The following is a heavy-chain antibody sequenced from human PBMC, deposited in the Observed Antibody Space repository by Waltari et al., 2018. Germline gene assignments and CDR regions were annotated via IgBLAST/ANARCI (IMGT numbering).Heavy chain of an antibody. CDR1: GGTFSSYA. Sequence: QVQLVQSGAEVKKPGSSVKVSCKASGGTFSSYAISWVRPAPGQGLEWMGRIIPIFGTANYAQKFQGRVTITADKSTSTAYMELSSLRSEDTAVYYCAREYCSGGSCYNYYYGMDVWGQGTTVTVSS. CDR3: AREYCSGGSCYNYYYGMDV. J-gene: IGHJ6*02. CDR2: IIPIFGTA. V-gene: IGHV1-69*08. D-gene: IGHD2-15*01.